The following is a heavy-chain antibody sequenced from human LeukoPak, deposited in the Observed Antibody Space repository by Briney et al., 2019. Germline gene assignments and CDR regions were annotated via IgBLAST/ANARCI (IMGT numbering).Heavy chain of an antibody. D-gene: IGHD6-13*01. J-gene: IGHJ4*02. Sequence: GVSLRLPCAASGFTFTIYSMNWLRQAPGNGLCWVSSISSSSSYIYYADSVKGRFTISRDNAKNSLYLQMNSLRAEDTAVYYCARAYSSSWYPVDYWGQGTLVTVSS. V-gene: IGHV3-21*01. CDR2: ISSSSSYI. CDR1: GFTFTIYS. CDR3: ARAYSSSWYPVDY.